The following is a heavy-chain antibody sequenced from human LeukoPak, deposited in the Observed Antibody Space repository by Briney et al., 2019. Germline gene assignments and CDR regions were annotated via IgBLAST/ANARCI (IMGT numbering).Heavy chain of an antibody. CDR3: PHTTGSSDY. CDR1: GFTFSSHA. Sequence: PGGSLRLSCAASGFTFSSHALNWARQAPGKGLEWVSGISGSGGGTYYADSVKGRFTISRDNSKNTLYLQMNSLRAEDTAVYYCPHTTGSSDYWGQGTLVTVSS. V-gene: IGHV3-23*01. CDR2: ISGSGGGT. D-gene: IGHD4-17*01. J-gene: IGHJ4*02.